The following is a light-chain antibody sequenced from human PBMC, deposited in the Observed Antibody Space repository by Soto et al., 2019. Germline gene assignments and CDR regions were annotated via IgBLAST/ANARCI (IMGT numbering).Light chain of an antibody. J-gene: IGKJ5*01. CDR1: QSVNSY. V-gene: IGKV3-11*01. CDR3: QQRTNWPPIT. CDR2: ETS. Sequence: EIVLTQSPATLSLTPGERATLSCRASQSVNSYLAWYQQKPGQAPRLLIYETSNRATGIPARFSGSGSGTDFTLIISSLEPEDFAVYFCQQRTNWPPITFGQGTRLEIK.